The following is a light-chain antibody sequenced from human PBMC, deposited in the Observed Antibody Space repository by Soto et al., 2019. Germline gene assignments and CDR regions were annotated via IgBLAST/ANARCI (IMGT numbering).Light chain of an antibody. J-gene: IGKJ1*01. CDR1: QSISTW. CDR3: QQYNSYSEA. Sequence: DILMTQSPSALAASVGDRVTITCRASQSISTWLAWYQQKPGKGPTLLIYKASRLESGVPSRFSGSGSGTEFALTISSLQPADFATYYCQQYNSYSEAFGQGTTGDIK. CDR2: KAS. V-gene: IGKV1-5*03.